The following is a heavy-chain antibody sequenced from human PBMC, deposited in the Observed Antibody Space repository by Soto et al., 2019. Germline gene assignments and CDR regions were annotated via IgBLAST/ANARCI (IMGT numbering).Heavy chain of an antibody. J-gene: IGHJ4*02. CDR1: GDTFNFYS. CDR3: ASSYGSGYRAFDY. Sequence: QVQLVQSGAEVKRPGSSVKVSCKASGDTFNFYSINWVRQAPGVGLEWMGRVNPIVSRSSYAHQFQGRVTMTADKSTSTAYMELSSLRSEDTAIYYCASSYGSGYRAFDYWGQGALVTVSS. V-gene: IGHV1-69*02. D-gene: IGHD3-10*01. CDR2: VNPIVSRS.